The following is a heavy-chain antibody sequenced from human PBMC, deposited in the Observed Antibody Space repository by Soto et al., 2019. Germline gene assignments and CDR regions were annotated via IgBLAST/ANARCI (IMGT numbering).Heavy chain of an antibody. D-gene: IGHD3-16*01. V-gene: IGHV1-18*01. Sequence: QVQLVQSGAEVKKPGASVKVSCKASGYIFTSYGVSWVRQAPGQGLEWLGWINGYNGNTNYGQNFQGRVTMTTDTSPSTAYMELRSLRSDDTAVYDCARMGDVPYYYYGMDVWGQGTTVIVSS. CDR3: ARMGDVPYYYYGMDV. J-gene: IGHJ6*02. CDR2: INGYNGNT. CDR1: GYIFTSYG.